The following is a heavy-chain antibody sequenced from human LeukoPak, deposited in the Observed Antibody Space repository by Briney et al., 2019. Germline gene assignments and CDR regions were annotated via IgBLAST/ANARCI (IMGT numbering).Heavy chain of an antibody. CDR1: GYTFTSYG. J-gene: IGHJ5*02. V-gene: IGHV1-18*01. Sequence: GASVKASCKASGYTFTSYGISWVRQAPGQGLEWMGWISAYNGNTNYAQKLQGRVTMTTDTSTSTAYMELRSLRSDDTAVYYCARIRVYYGSDPIPNWFDPWGQGTLVTVSS. CDR2: ISAYNGNT. CDR3: ARIRVYYGSDPIPNWFDP. D-gene: IGHD3-10*01.